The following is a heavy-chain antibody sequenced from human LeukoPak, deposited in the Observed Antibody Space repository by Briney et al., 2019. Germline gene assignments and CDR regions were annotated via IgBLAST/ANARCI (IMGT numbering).Heavy chain of an antibody. CDR2: INPNSGDT. CDR1: GYTFTDYY. Sequence: PKASVKVSCKASGYTFTDYYMHWVRQAPGQGLEWMGWINPNSGDTNHAQNFQGRVTVTRDTSINTAYMELSRLRSDDTAVYYCAREPPRGRGSYYFDYWGQGTLVTVSS. D-gene: IGHD3-10*01. CDR3: AREPPRGRGSYYFDY. V-gene: IGHV1-2*02. J-gene: IGHJ4*02.